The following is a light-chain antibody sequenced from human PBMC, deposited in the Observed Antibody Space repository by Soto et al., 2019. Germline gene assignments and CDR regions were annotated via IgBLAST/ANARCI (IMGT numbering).Light chain of an antibody. CDR3: QQSSSIPYT. CDR1: QRVSTY. Sequence: DIQMTQSPSSLSASVGDRVTIACRTSQRVSTYLNWYQQKPGRAPNLLIFAVSNLQSGVPSRFRGSGSGRDFTLTITTLQHEDFATYYCQQSSSIPYTFGQGTKLDI. J-gene: IGKJ2*01. V-gene: IGKV1-39*01. CDR2: AVS.